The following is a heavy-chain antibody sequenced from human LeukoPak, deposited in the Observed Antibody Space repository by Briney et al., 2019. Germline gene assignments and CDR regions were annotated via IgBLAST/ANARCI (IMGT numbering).Heavy chain of an antibody. V-gene: IGHV1-69*04. D-gene: IGHD2-15*01. CDR1: GGTFSSYA. CDR3: AREYVVVVVAAHYYYYGMDV. CDR2: IIPILGIA. J-gene: IGHJ6*02. Sequence: SVKVSCKASGGTFSSYAISWVRQAPGQGLEWMGRIIPILGIANYAQKFQGGVTITADKSTSTAYMELSSLRSEDTAVYYCAREYVVVVVAAHYYYYGMDVWGQGTTVTVSS.